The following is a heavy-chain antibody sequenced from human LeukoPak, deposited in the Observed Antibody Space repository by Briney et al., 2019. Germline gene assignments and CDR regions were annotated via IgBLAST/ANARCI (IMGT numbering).Heavy chain of an antibody. V-gene: IGHV4-31*03. J-gene: IGHJ4*02. Sequence: SETLSLTCTVSGGSISSGGYYWSWIRQHPGKGLEWIGYIYYSGSTYYNPSLKSRVTISVDTSKNQFFLKLSSVTAADTAVYYCARSRVRGVFDYWGQGTLVTVSS. CDR3: ARSRVRGVFDY. CDR1: GGSISSGGYY. CDR2: IYYSGST. D-gene: IGHD3-10*01.